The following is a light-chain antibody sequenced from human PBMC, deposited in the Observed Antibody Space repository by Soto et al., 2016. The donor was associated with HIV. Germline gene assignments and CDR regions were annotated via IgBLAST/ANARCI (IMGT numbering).Light chain of an antibody. CDR2: KAS. Sequence: DIRMTQSPSTLSASLGDRVTITCRASQSINKWLAWYQQKPGKAPNLLTYKASTSQSGVPSTFSGSGSGTEFTLIISSLQPDDFATYYCQQYNSYPWTFGQGTKVEIK. V-gene: IGKV1-5*03. CDR3: QQYNSYPWT. J-gene: IGKJ1*01. CDR1: QSINKW.